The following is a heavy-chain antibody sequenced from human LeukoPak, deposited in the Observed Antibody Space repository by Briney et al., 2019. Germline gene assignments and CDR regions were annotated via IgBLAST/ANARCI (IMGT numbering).Heavy chain of an antibody. CDR1: GFTFSSYS. Sequence: QPGGSLLLYCVASGFTFSSYSMNWVRQAPGKGLEWVSHISSSTGTIIYYSYSVKGRFTISRDNAKNSLSLQMNSLRAEDTAVYYCAGESPWYSDSSGLGPWGQGTRVTVSS. D-gene: IGHD3-22*01. V-gene: IGHV3-48*01. J-gene: IGHJ5*02. CDR3: AGESPWYSDSSGLGP. CDR2: ISSSTGTII.